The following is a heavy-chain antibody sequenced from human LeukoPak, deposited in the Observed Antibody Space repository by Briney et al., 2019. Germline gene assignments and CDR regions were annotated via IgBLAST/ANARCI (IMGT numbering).Heavy chain of an antibody. CDR3: AKDQGIVVVPAANFDY. CDR2: ISGSGGST. V-gene: IGHV3-23*01. D-gene: IGHD2-2*01. J-gene: IGHJ4*02. CDR1: GFTFSSYA. Sequence: PGGSLRLSCAASGFTFSSYAMGWVRQAPGKGLEWVSAISGSGGSTYYADSVKGRFTISRDNSKNTLYLQMNSLRAEDTAVYDCAKDQGIVVVPAANFDYWGQGTLVTVSS.